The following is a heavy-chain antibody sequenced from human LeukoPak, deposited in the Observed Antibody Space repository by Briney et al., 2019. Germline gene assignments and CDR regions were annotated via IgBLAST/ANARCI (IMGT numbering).Heavy chain of an antibody. Sequence: KPSETLSLTCIVSGGSVRSDNYYWSWIRQPPGRGLEWIGYIYYSGSTNYNPSLKSRITISVDTSKNQFSLKLSSVAAADMAVYYCAKGGHSSGWYHDYWGQGTLVTVSS. J-gene: IGHJ4*02. D-gene: IGHD6-19*01. V-gene: IGHV4-61*01. CDR2: IYYSGST. CDR1: GGSVRSDNYY. CDR3: AKGGHSSGWYHDY.